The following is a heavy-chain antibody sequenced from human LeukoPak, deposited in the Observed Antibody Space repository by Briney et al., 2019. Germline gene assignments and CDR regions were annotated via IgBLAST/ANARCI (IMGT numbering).Heavy chain of an antibody. CDR1: RFIFSSYA. Sequence: GGSLRLSCAASRFIFSSYAMSWVRQAPGKGLEWVSAISGSGGSTYSADSVKGRFTISRDDSKNTLYLQMNSLTAEDTAVYYCAKDLYSSGWYYFDYWGQGTLVTVSS. CDR2: ISGSGGST. J-gene: IGHJ4*02. V-gene: IGHV3-23*01. D-gene: IGHD6-19*01. CDR3: AKDLYSSGWYYFDY.